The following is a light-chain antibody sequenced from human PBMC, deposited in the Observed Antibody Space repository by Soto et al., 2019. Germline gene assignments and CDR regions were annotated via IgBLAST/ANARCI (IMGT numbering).Light chain of an antibody. CDR1: QSVSTD. CDR2: GAS. J-gene: IGKJ1*01. CDR3: QQYSNWWT. Sequence: EIVMTQSPATLSVSPGEGATLSCRASQSVSTDLAWYQQKPGQAPRLLIYGASAGATGIPARFSGSGSGADFTLTISSLLSEDYAVYYWQQYSNWWTVGQGT. V-gene: IGKV3-15*01.